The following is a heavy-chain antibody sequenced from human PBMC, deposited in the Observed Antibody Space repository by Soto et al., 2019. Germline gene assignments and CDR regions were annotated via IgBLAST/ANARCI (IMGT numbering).Heavy chain of an antibody. J-gene: IGHJ4*02. CDR2: VYADGAT. CDR3: ARSGGGLDY. V-gene: IGHV3-66*01. CDR1: GFTVSNYH. Sequence: EVQLVESGGGLVQPGESLRLSCAASGFTVSNYHMTWVRQAPGKGLEWVSAVYADGATSHADSVKDRFTVSRDNSRNTLNLQMSGLRAEDTAAYYCARSGGGLDYWGQGTLVTVSS. D-gene: IGHD3-10*01.